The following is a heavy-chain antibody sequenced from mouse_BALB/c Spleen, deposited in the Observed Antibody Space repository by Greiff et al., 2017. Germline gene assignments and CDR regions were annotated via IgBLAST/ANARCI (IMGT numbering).Heavy chain of an antibody. V-gene: IGHV2-9*02. D-gene: IGHD1-1*01. CDR1: GFSLTSYG. Sequence: VQLVESGPGLVAPSQSLSITCTVSGFSLTSYGVHWVRQPPGKGLEWLGVIWAGGSTNYNSALMSRLSISKDNSKSQVFLKMNSLQTDDTAMYYCARDRDTTGNYFDYWGQGTTLTVSS. CDR2: IWAGGST. CDR3: ARDRDTTGNYFDY. J-gene: IGHJ2*01.